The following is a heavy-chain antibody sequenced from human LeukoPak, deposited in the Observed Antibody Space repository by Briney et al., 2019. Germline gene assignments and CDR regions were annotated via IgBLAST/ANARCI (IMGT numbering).Heavy chain of an antibody. D-gene: IGHD3-22*01. V-gene: IGHV1-2*06. Sequence: ASVKVSCKASGYMFTGYYFHWVRQAPGQGLEWMGRINPNTGGTNYAQKFQGRVALTRDTPISTVYMELSGLRSDDTAVYYCARDLSGYYDSSGYYRSNDYWGQGTLVTVSS. CDR1: GYMFTGYY. CDR3: ARDLSGYYDSSGYYRSNDY. J-gene: IGHJ4*02. CDR2: INPNTGGT.